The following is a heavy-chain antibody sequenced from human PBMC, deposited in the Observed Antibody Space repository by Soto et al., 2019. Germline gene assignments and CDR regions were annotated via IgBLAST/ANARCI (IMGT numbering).Heavy chain of an antibody. CDR3: ARDRGSYDFWSGAEFDY. Sequence: QVQLVESGGGVVQPGRSLRLSCAASGFTFSSYAMHWVRQAPGKGLEWVAVISYDGSNKYYADSVKGRFTISRDNSKNTLYLQMNSLRAEDTAVYYCARDRGSYDFWSGAEFDYWGQGTLVTVSS. J-gene: IGHJ4*02. D-gene: IGHD3-3*01. CDR1: GFTFSSYA. V-gene: IGHV3-30-3*01. CDR2: ISYDGSNK.